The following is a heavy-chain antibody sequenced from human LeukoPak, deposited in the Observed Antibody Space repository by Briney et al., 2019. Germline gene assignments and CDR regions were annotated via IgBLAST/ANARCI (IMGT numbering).Heavy chain of an antibody. J-gene: IGHJ3*02. D-gene: IGHD4-17*01. CDR2: ISSSSSYI. CDR1: GFTFNSYS. Sequence: TTGGSLRLSCAASGFTFNSYSMNWVRQAPGKGLEWVSSISSSSSYIYYADSVKGRFTISRDNAKNSMYLQMNSLRAEDTAVYYCARDRDLVDDYENDAFDIWGQGTMVTVSS. CDR3: ARDRDLVDDYENDAFDI. V-gene: IGHV3-21*01.